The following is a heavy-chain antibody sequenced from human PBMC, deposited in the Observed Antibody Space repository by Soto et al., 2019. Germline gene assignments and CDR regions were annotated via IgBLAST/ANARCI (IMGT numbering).Heavy chain of an antibody. CDR2: ISSRSSYI. CDR3: PSDVVTTSYCDL. CDR1: GFTFSSYS. J-gene: IGHJ2*01. Sequence: EVQLVESGGGLVKPGGSLRLSCAASGFTFSSYSMNWVRQAPGTGMEWVSSISSRSSYIYYADSVKGRFTISRANAKHSLYLQMNSLRAEDTAVYYCPSDVVTTSYCDLWGRGTLVIVSS. V-gene: IGHV3-21*01. D-gene: IGHD2-21*02.